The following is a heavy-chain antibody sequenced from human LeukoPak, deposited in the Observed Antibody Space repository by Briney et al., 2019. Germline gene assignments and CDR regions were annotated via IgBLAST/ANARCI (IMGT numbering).Heavy chain of an antibody. D-gene: IGHD5-24*01. J-gene: IGHJ4*02. V-gene: IGHV4-59*12. Sequence: SETLSLTCTVSGGSISSYYWSWIRQPPGKGLEWIGYIYYSGSTNYNPSLKSRVTISVDTSKNQLSLKLSSVTAADTAVYYCARGKWLQRGYFDYWGQGTLVTVSS. CDR2: IYYSGST. CDR3: ARGKWLQRGYFDY. CDR1: GGSISSYY.